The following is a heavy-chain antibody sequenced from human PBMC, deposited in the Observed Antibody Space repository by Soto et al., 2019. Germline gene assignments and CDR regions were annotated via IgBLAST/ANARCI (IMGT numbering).Heavy chain of an antibody. CDR1: GGSFSGYY. CDR3: ARVTTEIKTAMDV. D-gene: IGHD3-3*01. J-gene: IGHJ6*03. V-gene: IGHV4-34*01. Sequence: SETLSLTCAVYGGSFSGYYWSWIRQPPGKGLEWIGEINHSGSTNYNPSLKSRVTISVDTSKNQFSLKLSSVTAADTAVYYCARVTTEIKTAMDVWGKATTVTFS. CDR2: INHSGST.